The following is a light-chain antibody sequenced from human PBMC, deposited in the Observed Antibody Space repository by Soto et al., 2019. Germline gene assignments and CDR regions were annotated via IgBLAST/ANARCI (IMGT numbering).Light chain of an antibody. Sequence: QPVLTQPPSASGPPGQRVTISCSGSVSNIGSNTVNWYQHLPGTAPRFLIYSNDQRPSGVPDRVSGSKSGTSASLAISGLQSEDEADYYCAAWDDSLNADVFGTGTKLTVL. V-gene: IGLV1-44*01. CDR3: AAWDDSLNADV. CDR1: VSNIGSNT. J-gene: IGLJ1*01. CDR2: SND.